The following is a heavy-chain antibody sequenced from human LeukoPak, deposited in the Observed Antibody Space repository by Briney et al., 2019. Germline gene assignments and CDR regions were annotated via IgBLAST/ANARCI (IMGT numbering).Heavy chain of an antibody. CDR2: ISGSGGST. D-gene: IGHD2-15*01. Sequence: GGSLRLSCAASGFTFSSYYINWVRQAPGKGLEWVSAISGSGGSTYYADSVKGRFTISRDNSKNTLYLQMNSLSAEDTAVYYCAKALSHCSGGSCYLAVDCWGQGTLVTVSS. J-gene: IGHJ4*02. CDR1: GFTFSSYY. CDR3: AKALSHCSGGSCYLAVDC. V-gene: IGHV3-23*01.